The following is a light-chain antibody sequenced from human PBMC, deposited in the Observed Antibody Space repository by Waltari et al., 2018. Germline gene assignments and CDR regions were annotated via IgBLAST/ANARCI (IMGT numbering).Light chain of an antibody. V-gene: IGKV3-15*01. J-gene: IGKJ3*01. Sequence: EIEMTQSPAIMSVSPGERVTLSCRASQKISNNFAWYPQKPAQAPRLLSYGPTTRASGIPGRFRGSGSGTESTLTIDGLQSEDFAVYYCLQYNDWPPLFTFGPGTKVEIK. CDR1: QKISNN. CDR3: LQYNDWPPLFT. CDR2: GPT.